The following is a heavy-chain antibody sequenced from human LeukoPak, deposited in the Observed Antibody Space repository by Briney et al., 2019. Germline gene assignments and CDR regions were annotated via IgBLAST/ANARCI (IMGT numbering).Heavy chain of an antibody. CDR3: ARELPFDY. CDR1: GFTFSRYS. D-gene: IGHD2-15*01. CDR2: IKSDGSRT. J-gene: IGHJ4*02. Sequence: GGSLRLSCAVSGFTFSRYSMNWVRQAPGKGLVWVSRIKSDGSRTDYADSVKGRFTISRDNAKNTLYLQMNSLRVEDTAVYYCARELPFDYWGQGTLVTVSS. V-gene: IGHV3-74*01.